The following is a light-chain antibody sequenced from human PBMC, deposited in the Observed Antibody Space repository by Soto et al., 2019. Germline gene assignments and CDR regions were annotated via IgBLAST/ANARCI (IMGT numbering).Light chain of an antibody. CDR2: GAS. Sequence: EVVMTQSPATLSVSPGERATLSCGASQSVSSNLAWYQQKPGQAPRLLIYGASTRAAGIPARFSGSGSGTDFTLTITSLQSEDFGVYYCHQHNDWWTFGQGTKVEIK. CDR1: QSVSSN. CDR3: HQHNDWWT. J-gene: IGKJ1*01. V-gene: IGKV3-15*01.